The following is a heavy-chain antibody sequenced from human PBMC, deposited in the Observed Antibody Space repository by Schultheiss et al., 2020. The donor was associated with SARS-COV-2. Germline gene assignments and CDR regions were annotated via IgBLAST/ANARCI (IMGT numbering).Heavy chain of an antibody. CDR2: INHSGST. Sequence: SETLSLTCAVYGGSFSGYYWSWIRQPPGKGLEWIGEINHSGSTNYNPSLKSRVTISVDTSKNQFSLKLSSVTAADTAVYYCARGRYDAFDIWGQGTMVTVSS. J-gene: IGHJ3*02. V-gene: IGHV4-34*01. CDR1: GGSFSGYY. D-gene: IGHD3-9*01. CDR3: ARGRYDAFDI.